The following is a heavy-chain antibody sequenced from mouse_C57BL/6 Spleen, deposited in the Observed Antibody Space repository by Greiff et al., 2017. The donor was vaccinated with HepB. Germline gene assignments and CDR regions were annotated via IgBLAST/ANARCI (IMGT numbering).Heavy chain of an antibody. CDR3: ERGGNDGYSKFAD. Sequence: EVQGVESGGDLVKPGGSLKLSCAASGFTFSSYGMSWVRQTPDKRLEWVATISSGGSYTYYPDSVKGRFTISRDNAKNTLYLQMSSLKSEDTAMYYCERGGNDGYSKFADWGQGTLVTVSA. CDR2: ISSGGSYT. J-gene: IGHJ3*01. CDR1: GFTFSSYG. D-gene: IGHD2-3*01. V-gene: IGHV5-6*01.